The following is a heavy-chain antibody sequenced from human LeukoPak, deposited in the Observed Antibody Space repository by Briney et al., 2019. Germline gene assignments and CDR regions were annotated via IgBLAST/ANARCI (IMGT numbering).Heavy chain of an antibody. Sequence: GGSLRLSCAASGFTFSSYSMNWVRQAPGKGLEWVSSFGTRSTSIYHAGSVKGRFAISRDNAKNSLYLQMNSLRAEDTAIYYCATFRFLGTWGQGTMVTVSP. D-gene: IGHD3-3*01. CDR3: ATFRFLGT. CDR1: GFTFSSYS. J-gene: IGHJ3*01. CDR2: FGTRSTSI. V-gene: IGHV3-21*04.